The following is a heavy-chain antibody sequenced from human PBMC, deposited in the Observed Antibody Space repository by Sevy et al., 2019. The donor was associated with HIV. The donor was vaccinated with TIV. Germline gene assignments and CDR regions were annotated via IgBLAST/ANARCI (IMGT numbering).Heavy chain of an antibody. J-gene: IGHJ4*02. CDR2: IYPGDSDT. V-gene: IGHV5-51*01. D-gene: IGHD4-4*01. CDR3: ARGYSFNSMFY. Sequence: GESLKISCKGSGYSFSSYWIGWVRQMPGKGLEWMGIIYPGDSDTRHSPSFQGQVTISADKSIITAYLQWSSLKASVNAMYYSARGYSFNSMFYWGQGTLVTVSS. CDR1: GYSFSSYW.